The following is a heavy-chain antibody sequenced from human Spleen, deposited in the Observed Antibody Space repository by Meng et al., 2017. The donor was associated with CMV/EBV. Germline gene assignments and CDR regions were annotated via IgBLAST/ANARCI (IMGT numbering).Heavy chain of an antibody. J-gene: IGHJ4*02. V-gene: IGHV4-34*01. CDR3: ARGRPYNWNY. CDR1: GGSFSGYY. CDR2: INHSGST. Sequence: SQTLSLTCAVYGGSFSGYYWSWIRQPPGKGLEWIGEINHSGSTNYNPSLKSRVTISVDTSKNQFSLKLSSVTAADTAVYHCARGRPYNWNYWGQGTLVTVSS. D-gene: IGHD1-20*01.